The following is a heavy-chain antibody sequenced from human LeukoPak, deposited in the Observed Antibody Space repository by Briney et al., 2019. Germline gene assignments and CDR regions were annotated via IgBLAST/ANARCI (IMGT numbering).Heavy chain of an antibody. CDR3: ARDTLTYYYDSSGYEVYYYYGMDV. CDR2: IYYSGST. V-gene: IGHV4-59*01. D-gene: IGHD3-22*01. J-gene: IGHJ6*02. Sequence: SETLSLTCTVSGGSISSCYWSWTRQPPGKGLEWIGYIYYSGSTNYNTSLTSRGPIAVDTPKDQVSLKLSSVTAADTAVYYCARDTLTYYYDSSGYEVYYYYGMDVWGQGTTVTVSS. CDR1: GGSISSCY.